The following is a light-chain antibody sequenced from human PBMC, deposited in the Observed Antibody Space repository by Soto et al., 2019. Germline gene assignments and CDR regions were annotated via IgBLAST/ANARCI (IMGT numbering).Light chain of an antibody. CDR1: SSAVGRYNL. J-gene: IGLJ1*01. V-gene: IGLV2-23*01. CDR3: CSYAGSSHNYV. CDR2: GGS. Sequence: QYALTQPASVSVSPGQSFTISCPGTSSAVGRYNLVSWYQQHPGKAPKLMIHGGSTRPSWVSNRFSGSKSGNTASLTISGLQAEDEADYCCCSYAGSSHNYVVGTGTKVTVL.